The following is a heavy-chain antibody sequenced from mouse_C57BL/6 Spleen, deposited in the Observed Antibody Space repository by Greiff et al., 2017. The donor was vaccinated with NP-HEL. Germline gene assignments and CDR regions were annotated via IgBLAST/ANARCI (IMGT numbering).Heavy chain of an antibody. D-gene: IGHD1-1*01. J-gene: IGHJ2*01. CDR2: IYPSDSET. V-gene: IGHV1-61*01. CDR1: GYTFTSYW. Sequence: QVQLQQPGAELVRPGSSVKLSCTASGYTFTSYWMDWVKQRPGQGLEWIGNIYPSDSETHYNQKFKDKATLTVDKSSSTAYMQLSSLTSEDSAVYYCARDYYGSSYLDYWGQGTTLTVSS. CDR3: ARDYYGSSYLDY.